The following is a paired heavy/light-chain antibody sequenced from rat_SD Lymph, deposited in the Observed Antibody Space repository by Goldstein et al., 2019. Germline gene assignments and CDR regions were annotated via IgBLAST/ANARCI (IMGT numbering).Heavy chain of an antibody. CDR2: ISTGGGNT. CDR3: AKVSTAARHNWFAY. V-gene: IGHV5S13*01. D-gene: IGHD1-11*01. Sequence: EVQLVESGGGLVQPGRSLKLSCAASGFTYSNYVMAWVRQAPTKGLEWVASISTGGGNTYYRDSVKGRFTISRDNAKNTLYLQIDSLRSEDTATYYCAKVSTAARHNWFAYWGQGTLVTVSS. J-gene: IGHJ3*01. CDR1: GFTYSNYV.
Light chain of an antibody. V-gene: IGKV3S1*01. Sequence: DIVLTQSPALAVSLGQRATISCKTNQNVDYYGNSYMHWYQQKPGQQPKLLIYLASNLASGIPARFSGRGSGTDFTLTIDPVEADDTATYYCQQSRNLPPTFGGGTKLELK. CDR2: LAS. CDR3: QQSRNLPPT. J-gene: IGKJ1*01. CDR1: QNVDYYGNSY.